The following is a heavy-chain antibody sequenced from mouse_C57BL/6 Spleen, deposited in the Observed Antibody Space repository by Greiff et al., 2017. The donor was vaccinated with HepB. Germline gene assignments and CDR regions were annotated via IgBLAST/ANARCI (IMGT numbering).Heavy chain of an antibody. D-gene: IGHD2-3*01. CDR2: IHPSDSDT. V-gene: IGHV1-74*01. J-gene: IGHJ4*01. CDR3: ALYYDYYEDYYAMDY. Sequence: VQLQQPGAELVKPGASVKVSCKASGYTFTSYWMHWVKQRPGQGLEWIGRIHPSDSDTNYNQKFKGKATLTVDKSSSTAYVQLSSLTSEDSAVYYCALYYDYYEDYYAMDYWGQGTSVTVSS. CDR1: GYTFTSYW.